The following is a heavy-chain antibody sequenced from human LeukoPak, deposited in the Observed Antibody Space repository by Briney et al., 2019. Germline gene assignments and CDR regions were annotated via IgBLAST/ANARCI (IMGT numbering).Heavy chain of an antibody. CDR1: GFTFSSYS. V-gene: IGHV3-21*01. CDR2: ISSDSNYI. Sequence: PGGSLRLSCAASGFTFSSYSMNWVRQAPGKGLEWVSSISSDSNYIFCADSVQGRFTISRDNAENSLFLQMNSLRAEDTAVYYCASRYCTSTNCYAFDIWGQGTMVTVSS. J-gene: IGHJ3*02. D-gene: IGHD2-2*01. CDR3: ASRYCTSTNCYAFDI.